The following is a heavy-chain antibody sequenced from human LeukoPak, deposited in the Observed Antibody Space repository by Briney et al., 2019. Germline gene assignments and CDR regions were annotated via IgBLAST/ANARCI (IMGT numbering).Heavy chain of an antibody. CDR1: GYTFTGYF. D-gene: IGHD2-21*02. Sequence: ASVKVSCKASGYTFTGYFIHWVRQAPGQGLEWMGWINPNSGGTNYAQKFQDRVTMTRDTSISTVYMKLSRLRSDDTAVYYCAREDCGGDCYHYWGQGTLVTVSS. J-gene: IGHJ4*02. V-gene: IGHV1-2*02. CDR2: INPNSGGT. CDR3: AREDCGGDCYHY.